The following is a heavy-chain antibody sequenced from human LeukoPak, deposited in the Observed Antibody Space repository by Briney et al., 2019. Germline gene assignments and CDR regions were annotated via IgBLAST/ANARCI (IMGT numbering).Heavy chain of an antibody. CDR1: GFTFSSYS. V-gene: IGHV3-21*01. D-gene: IGHD1-26*01. CDR3: ARELPTEAFDY. Sequence: GGSLRLSCAASGFTFSSYSMNWVRQAPGKGLEWVSSIDSSSNSIYYTDSVKGRFTISRDNAKNSLYLQMNSLRAEDTAVYYCARELPTEAFDYWGQGTLVTVSS. J-gene: IGHJ4*02. CDR2: IDSSSNSI.